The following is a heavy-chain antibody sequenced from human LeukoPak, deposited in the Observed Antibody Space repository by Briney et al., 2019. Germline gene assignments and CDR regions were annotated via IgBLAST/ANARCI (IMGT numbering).Heavy chain of an antibody. CDR3: ARAGDYVWGSYRFDY. CDR2: IYTSGST. J-gene: IGHJ4*02. Sequence: SETLSLTCTVSGGSISSYYWSWIRQPAGKGLEWIGRIYTSGSTNYNPSLKSRVTMSVNTSKNQFSLKLSSVTAADTAVYYCARAGDYVWGSYRFDYWGQGTLVTVSS. D-gene: IGHD3-16*02. CDR1: GGSISSYY. V-gene: IGHV4-4*07.